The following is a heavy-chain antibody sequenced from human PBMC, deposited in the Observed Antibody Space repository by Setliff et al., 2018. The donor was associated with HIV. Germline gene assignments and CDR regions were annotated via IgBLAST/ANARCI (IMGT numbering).Heavy chain of an antibody. D-gene: IGHD3-10*01. CDR3: ARRIDNSGSFPDKNWFDT. J-gene: IGHJ5*02. Sequence: SETLSLTCTVSGGSISSYYWSWIRQPPGKGLEWIGYIFSSGSTKYNPSLQSRVTMSVDTSKNQFSLKLTSVTAADTAVYYCARRIDNSGSFPDKNWFDTWGQGSLVTVSS. V-gene: IGHV4-4*09. CDR1: GGSISSYY. CDR2: IFSSGST.